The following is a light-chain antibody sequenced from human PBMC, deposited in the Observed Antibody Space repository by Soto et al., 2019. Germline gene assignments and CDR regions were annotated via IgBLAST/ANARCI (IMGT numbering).Light chain of an antibody. J-gene: IGKJ1*01. Sequence: EIVLTQSPGTLSLSPGERATLSCRASQSVSSSLAWYQQKPGQAPRLLIYGASSRATGIPDRFSGSGSVTDFTLIISRMASEDFAVYYCQQYAVSTRTFGHGTTVEVK. CDR2: GAS. CDR3: QQYAVSTRT. V-gene: IGKV3-20*01. CDR1: QSVSSS.